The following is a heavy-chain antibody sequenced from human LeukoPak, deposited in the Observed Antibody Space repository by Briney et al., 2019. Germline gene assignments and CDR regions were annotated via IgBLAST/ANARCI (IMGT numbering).Heavy chain of an antibody. CDR2: ISGSGGST. CDR1: GFTFSSYA. Sequence: GGSLRLSCAASGFTFSSYAMSWVRQAPGKGLEWASAISGSGGSTYYADSVKGRFTISRDNSKNTLYLQMNSLRAEDTAVYYCAKGFQEYYYDSSGYTRVFDYWGQGTLVTVSS. D-gene: IGHD3-22*01. J-gene: IGHJ4*02. CDR3: AKGFQEYYYDSSGYTRVFDY. V-gene: IGHV3-23*01.